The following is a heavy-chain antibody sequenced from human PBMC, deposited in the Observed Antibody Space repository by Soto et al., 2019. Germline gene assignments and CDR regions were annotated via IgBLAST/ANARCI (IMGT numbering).Heavy chain of an antibody. V-gene: IGHV4-31*03. D-gene: IGHD4-17*01. CDR2: IDYSGST. J-gene: IGHJ5*02. Sequence: QVQLQESGPGLVKPSQTLSLTCTVSGGSISSGGYYWSWIRQHPGKGLEWIGYIDYSGSTYYNPSLMSRVTISVDTSKNQFSLKLSSVTAADTAVYYCARGVDYGDYGMENWFDPWGQGTLVTVSS. CDR1: GGSISSGGYY. CDR3: ARGVDYGDYGMENWFDP.